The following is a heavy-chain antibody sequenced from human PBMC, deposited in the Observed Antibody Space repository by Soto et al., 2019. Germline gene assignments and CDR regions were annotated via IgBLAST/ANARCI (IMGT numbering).Heavy chain of an antibody. J-gene: IGHJ4*02. D-gene: IGHD6-13*01. CDR1: GGSVSSRSYY. Sequence: SETLSLTCTVSGGSVSSRSYYWSWIRQPPGKGLEWIGYMYNSGNYDYNPSLKSRVTISVDTSKNQFSLKLNSVTAADTAVYYCACGSSASAYIDYWGQGTLVTVSS. CDR3: ACGSSASAYIDY. CDR2: MYNSGNY. V-gene: IGHV4-61*01.